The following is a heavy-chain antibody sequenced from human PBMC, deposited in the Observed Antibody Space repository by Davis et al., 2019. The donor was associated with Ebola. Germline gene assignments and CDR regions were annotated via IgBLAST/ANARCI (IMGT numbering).Heavy chain of an antibody. V-gene: IGHV1-18*01. Sequence: AASVKVSCKASGYTFTSYGISWVRQAPGQGLEWMGWISAYNGNTNYAQKLQGRVTITADESTSTAYMELSSLRSEDTAVYYCASYSSSLRYYYYYGMDVWGQGTTVTVSS. CDR1: GYTFTSYG. D-gene: IGHD6-6*01. CDR2: ISAYNGNT. J-gene: IGHJ6*02. CDR3: ASYSSSLRYYYYYGMDV.